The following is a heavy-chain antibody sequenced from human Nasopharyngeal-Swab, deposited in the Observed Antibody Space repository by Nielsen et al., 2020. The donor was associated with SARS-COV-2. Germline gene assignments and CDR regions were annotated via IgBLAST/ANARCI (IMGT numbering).Heavy chain of an antibody. CDR2: INPSGGST. CDR3: AREQSRYCSSTSCFYQY. D-gene: IGHD2-2*01. Sequence: ASVKVSCKASGYTFTSYYMHWVRQAPGQGLEWMGIINPSGGSTSYAQKFQGRVTMTRDTSTSTVYMELSSLRSEDTAVYYCAREQSRYCSSTSCFYQYWGQGTVVTVSS. J-gene: IGHJ1*01. V-gene: IGHV1-46*01. CDR1: GYTFTSYY.